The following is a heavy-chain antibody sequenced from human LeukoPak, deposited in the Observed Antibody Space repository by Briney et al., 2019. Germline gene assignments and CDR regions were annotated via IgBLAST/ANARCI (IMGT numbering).Heavy chain of an antibody. D-gene: IGHD3-16*01. CDR3: ASIQTGGVTPFDY. Sequence: GGSLRLSCAASGFTFSSYSMNWVRQAPGKGLEWVSSISSSTSYIYYADSVKGRFTISRDNAKNSLYLQMNSLRAEDTAVYYCASIQTGGVTPFDYWGQGTLVTVSS. J-gene: IGHJ4*02. CDR2: ISSSTSYI. CDR1: GFTFSSYS. V-gene: IGHV3-21*01.